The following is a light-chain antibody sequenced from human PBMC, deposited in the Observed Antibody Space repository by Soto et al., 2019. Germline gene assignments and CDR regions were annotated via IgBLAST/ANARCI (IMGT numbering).Light chain of an antibody. Sequence: DIQMTQSPSSLSASVGDRVTITCRASQSISRYLNWYHQKPGETPRLLIYAASSLQSGVPSRFSGSGSGTYFTLPISCLQPEDFATYYCQQGYSLPYTFGPGTKLEI. J-gene: IGKJ2*01. V-gene: IGKV1-39*01. CDR2: AAS. CDR1: QSISRY. CDR3: QQGYSLPYT.